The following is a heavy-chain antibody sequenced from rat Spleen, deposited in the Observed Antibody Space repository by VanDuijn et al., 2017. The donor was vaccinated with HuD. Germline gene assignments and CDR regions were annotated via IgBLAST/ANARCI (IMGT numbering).Heavy chain of an antibody. CDR1: GFTFSDYY. Sequence: EVQLVESDGGLVQPGRSLKLSCAASGFTFSDYYMAWVRQAPTKGLEWVASINPGGFNTYYRDSVRGRFTVSRENAKSTLYFLMDSLRSEDTATYYCVRQDTSGYSNWFAYWGQGTLVTVSS. D-gene: IGHD4-3*01. CDR2: INPGGFNT. J-gene: IGHJ3*01. CDR3: VRQDTSGYSNWFAY. V-gene: IGHV5-25*01.